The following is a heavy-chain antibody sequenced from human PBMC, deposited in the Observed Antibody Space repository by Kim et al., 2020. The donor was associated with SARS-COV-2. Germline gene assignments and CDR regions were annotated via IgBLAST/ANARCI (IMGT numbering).Heavy chain of an antibody. D-gene: IGHD3-22*01. Sequence: SETMSLTCAVYGGSFSGYYWSWIRQPPGKGLEWIGEINHSGSTNYNPSLKSRVTISVDTSKNQFSLKLSSVTAADTAVYYCARSEVYDRGMDVWGQGTTVTVSS. CDR3: ARSEVYDRGMDV. V-gene: IGHV4-34*01. CDR2: INHSGST. J-gene: IGHJ6*02. CDR1: GGSFSGYY.